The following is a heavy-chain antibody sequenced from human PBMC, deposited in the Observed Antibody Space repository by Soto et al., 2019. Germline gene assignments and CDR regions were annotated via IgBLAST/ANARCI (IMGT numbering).Heavy chain of an antibody. CDR1: GYTFIRFG. D-gene: IGHD2-15*01. CDR2: ISPYNGDT. Sequence: QVQLVQSGGEVKKPGASVKISCKASGYTFIRFGINWVRQAPGQGPEWMGWISPYNGDTNYAQKFQDRVTMTTDTPTSTAYMELRSLRSDDAAVYYCAVRYCIVDVCLTPGGFDTDVWGQGTTVIVSS. CDR3: AVRYCIVDVCLTPGGFDTDV. J-gene: IGHJ6*02. V-gene: IGHV1-18*01.